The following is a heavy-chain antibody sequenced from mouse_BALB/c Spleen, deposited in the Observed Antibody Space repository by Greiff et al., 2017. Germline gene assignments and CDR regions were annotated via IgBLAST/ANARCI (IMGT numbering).Heavy chain of an antibody. CDR1: GFTFSSFG. D-gene: IGHD1-1*01. CDR3: ARGDGSSY. J-gene: IGHJ2*01. Sequence: EVKVVESGGGLVQPGGSRKLSCAASGFTFSSFGMHWVREAPEKGLEWVAYISSGSSTIYYADTVKGRFTISRDNPKNTLFLQMTSLRSEDTAMYYCARGDGSSYWGQGTTLTVSS. CDR2: ISSGSSTI. V-gene: IGHV5-17*02.